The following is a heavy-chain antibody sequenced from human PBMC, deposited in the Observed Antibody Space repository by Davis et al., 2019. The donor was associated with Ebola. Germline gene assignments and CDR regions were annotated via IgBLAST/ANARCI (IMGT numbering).Heavy chain of an antibody. CDR1: GSPFSPYW. J-gene: IGHJ4*02. Sequence: HTGGLLRSSFPPLGSPFSPYWMHWVRQAPANGLAWVTGIYSDGSTTDYADSVKGRFTISRDNAKGTMYLQLNSLRAEDTAVYYCARDRQWLVAINRFDFWGQGTLVTVSS. V-gene: IGHV3-74*01. D-gene: IGHD6-19*01. CDR2: IYSDGSTT. CDR3: ARDRQWLVAINRFDF.